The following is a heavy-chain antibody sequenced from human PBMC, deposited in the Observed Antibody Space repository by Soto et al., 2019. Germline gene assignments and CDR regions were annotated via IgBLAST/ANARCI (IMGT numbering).Heavy chain of an antibody. Sequence: GGSLRLSCAASGFTFRTSWMYWVRQAPGKGLVWVSRINDDGSTTTYADSVKGRFTISRDNAKNTLFMQMDSLRAEDTGVYYCARATYGPYYFGQGTLVTVSA. V-gene: IGHV3-74*03. J-gene: IGHJ4*02. CDR2: INDDGSTT. CDR3: ARATYGPYY. CDR1: GFTFRTSW. D-gene: IGHD3-10*01.